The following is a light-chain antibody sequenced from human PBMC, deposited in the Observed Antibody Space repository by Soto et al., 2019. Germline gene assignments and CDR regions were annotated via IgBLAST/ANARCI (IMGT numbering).Light chain of an antibody. CDR1: SSNFGAGLD. CDR3: QSYDSGLRGYV. CDR2: GSK. J-gene: IGLJ1*01. V-gene: IGLV1-40*01. Sequence: QSVLTQPPSVSGAPGQWVTISCTGTSSNFGAGLDVHWYQQLPGAAPKLLIYGSKNRPSGVPDRFSGSKSGTSAFLAITGLQAEDEAHYYCQSYDSGLRGYVFGTGTKVTVL.